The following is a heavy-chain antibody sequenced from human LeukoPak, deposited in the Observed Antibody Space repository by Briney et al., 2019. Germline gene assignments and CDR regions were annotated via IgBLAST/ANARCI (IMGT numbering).Heavy chain of an antibody. CDR2: IWCDGTNK. CDR3: AKDAQRGFDYSNCLEK. J-gene: IGHJ4*02. Sequence: GSPLRLSCAATGFTFNHYGMHWVRQAPGKGLEWVAVIWCDGTNKYYGDSVKGRFTISRVDSENTIYLQTNSLRPEDTGVYYCAKDAQRGFDYSNCLEKWGQGTPVTV. D-gene: IGHD4-11*01. V-gene: IGHV3-33*06. CDR1: GFTFNHYG.